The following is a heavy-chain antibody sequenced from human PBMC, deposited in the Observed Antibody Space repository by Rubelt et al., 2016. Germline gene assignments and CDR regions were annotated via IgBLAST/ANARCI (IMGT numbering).Heavy chain of an antibody. CDR1: A. CDR2: ISYDGSNK. Sequence: AMHWVRQAPGKGLGWVAVISYDGSNKYYADSVKGRFTISRDNSKNTLYLQMNSLRAEDTAVYYCARWGGWRGSGATETPDYWGQGTLVTVSS. V-gene: IGHV3-30*04. D-gene: IGHD6-19*01. CDR3: ARWGGWRGSGATETPDY. J-gene: IGHJ4*02.